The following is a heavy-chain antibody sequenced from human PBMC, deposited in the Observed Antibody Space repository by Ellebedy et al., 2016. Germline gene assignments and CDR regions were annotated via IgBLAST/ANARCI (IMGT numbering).Heavy chain of an antibody. D-gene: IGHD3-10*01. J-gene: IGHJ4*02. CDR1: GFTFSNYA. V-gene: IGHV3-74*01. CDR3: ARDLVYGSGSNDY. CDR2: SKTDGSGT. Sequence: GESLKISCAASGFTFSNYAMSWVRQAPGKGLEWVSRSKTDGSGTSYADSVRGRFTISRDNAKNTLYLQMNGLRAEDTAVYYCARDLVYGSGSNDYWGQGALVTVSS.